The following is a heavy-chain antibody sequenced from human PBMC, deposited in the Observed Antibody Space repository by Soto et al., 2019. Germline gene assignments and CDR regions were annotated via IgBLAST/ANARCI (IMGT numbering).Heavy chain of an antibody. CDR1: GFTFSSYG. CDR2: ISYDGSNK. CDR3: AKDGPDSSGWYN. V-gene: IGHV3-30*18. D-gene: IGHD6-19*01. J-gene: IGHJ4*02. Sequence: QPGGSLRLSCAASGFTFSSYGMHWVRQAPGKGLEWVAVISYDGSNKYYADSVKGRFTISRDNSKNTLYLQMNSLRAEDTAVYYCAKDGPDSSGWYNWGQGTLVTVSS.